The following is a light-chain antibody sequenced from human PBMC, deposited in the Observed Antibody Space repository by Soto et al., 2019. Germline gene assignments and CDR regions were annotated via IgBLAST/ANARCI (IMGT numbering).Light chain of an antibody. Sequence: EIVLTQSPDTLAFSPGERSTLSCRASQSVRSERLAWYQQKRGQAPTLLILDASSRASGTPERFSGSGSGTDFTLTISRLEPEDFAVYYCQHRRDFGQGTRLEIK. J-gene: IGKJ5*01. V-gene: IGKV3D-20*02. CDR2: DAS. CDR1: QSVRSER. CDR3: QHRRD.